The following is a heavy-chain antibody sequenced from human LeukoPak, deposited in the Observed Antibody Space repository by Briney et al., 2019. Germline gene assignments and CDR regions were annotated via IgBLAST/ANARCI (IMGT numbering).Heavy chain of an antibody. Sequence: PGGSLRLSCAASGVTLSSYAMSWARQAPGKGLEWVSAISGSGGSTYYADSVKGRFTISRDNSKNTLYLQMNSLRAEDTAVYYCAKGPNAFDIWGQGTKVTVSS. J-gene: IGHJ3*02. CDR3: AKGPNAFDI. V-gene: IGHV3-23*01. CDR2: ISGSGGST. CDR1: GVTLSSYA.